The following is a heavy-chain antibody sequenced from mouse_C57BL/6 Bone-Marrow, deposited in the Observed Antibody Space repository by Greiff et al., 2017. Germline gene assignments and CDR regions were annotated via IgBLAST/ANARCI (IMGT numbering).Heavy chain of an antibody. CDR1: GYSFTDYN. V-gene: IGHV1-39*01. Sequence: QLQQSGPELVKPGASVKISCKASGYSFTDYNMNWVKQSNGKSLEWIGVINPNYGTTSYNQKFKGKATLTVDQSSSTAYMQLNSLTSEDSAVYYCARNYYGSSQGYFDVLGTGTTVTVSS. J-gene: IGHJ1*03. CDR3: ARNYYGSSQGYFDV. CDR2: INPNYGTT. D-gene: IGHD1-1*01.